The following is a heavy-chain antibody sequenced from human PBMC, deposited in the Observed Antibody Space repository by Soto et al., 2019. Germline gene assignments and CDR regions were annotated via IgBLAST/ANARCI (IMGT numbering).Heavy chain of an antibody. J-gene: IGHJ6*02. CDR2: IWYDVSNK. CDR3: ARVGRGSYYVPNYYYYYGTDV. CDR1: GFTFSSYG. D-gene: IGHD1-26*01. Sequence: WGSLRLSCAASGFTFSSYGMHWVRQAPGKGLEWVAVIWYDVSNKYYADSVKGRFTISRENSKNKLYLQMNSLRAEDTAVYYCARVGRGSYYVPNYYYYYGTDVWGQGNTVIVSS. V-gene: IGHV3-33*01.